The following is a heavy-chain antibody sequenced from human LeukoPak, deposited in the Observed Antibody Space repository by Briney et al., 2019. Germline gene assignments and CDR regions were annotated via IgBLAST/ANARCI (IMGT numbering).Heavy chain of an antibody. CDR2: INHSGST. J-gene: IGHJ5*02. CDR1: GGSFSGYY. Sequence: PSETLSLTCAVYGGSFSGYYWSWIRQPPGKGLEWIGEINHSGSTNYNPSLKSRVTISVDTSKNQFSLKLSSVTAADTAVYYCARGGYCSSTSCYEVWFDPWGQGNLGKVSS. D-gene: IGHD2-2*01. V-gene: IGHV4-34*01. CDR3: ARGGYCSSTSCYEVWFDP.